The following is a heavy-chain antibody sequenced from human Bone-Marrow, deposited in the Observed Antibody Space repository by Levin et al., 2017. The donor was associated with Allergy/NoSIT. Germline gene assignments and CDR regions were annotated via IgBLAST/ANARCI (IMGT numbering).Heavy chain of an antibody. J-gene: IGHJ3*02. CDR1: GFSFSAFG. D-gene: IGHD5-12*01. CDR3: ARDNPLAHNAFDI. V-gene: IGHV3-33*01. CDR2: IWFDGSNK. Sequence: GGSLRLSCAASGFSFSAFGMHWVRQAPGKGLEWVAVIWFDGSNKNSAESVKGRFTISRDNSKNTLYLQMSNLRAEDTAVYYCARDNPLAHNAFDIWGQGTGVIVSS.